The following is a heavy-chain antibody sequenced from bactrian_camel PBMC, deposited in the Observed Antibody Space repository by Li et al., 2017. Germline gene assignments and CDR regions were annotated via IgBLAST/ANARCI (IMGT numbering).Heavy chain of an antibody. J-gene: IGHJ6*01. CDR3: AADRKNGWLKGECKVVAPRVGY. CDR1: GVSTSC. V-gene: IGHV3S53*01. CDR2: IDSDGST. D-gene: IGHD5*01. Sequence: VQLVESGGGSVQAGGSLRLSCTASGVSTSCMAWFREAPGKEREGVATIDSDGSTLYADSVKGRFTISKDNAKNTLYLDMNDLKPQDSAKYYCAADRKNGWLKGECKVVAPRVGYWGQGTQVTVS.